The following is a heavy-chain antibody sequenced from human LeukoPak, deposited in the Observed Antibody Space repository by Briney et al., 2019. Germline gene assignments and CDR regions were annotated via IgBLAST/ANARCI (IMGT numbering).Heavy chain of an antibody. CDR2: INPNSGGT. D-gene: IGHD6-13*01. V-gene: IGHV1-2*04. J-gene: IGHJ5*02. Sequence: ASVKVSCKASGYTFTGYYIHWVRQAPGQGLEWMGWINPNSGGTNYAQKFQGSVTMTRDTSISTAYMELSRLRSDDTVVYYCARGSLRSSNNPLYWFDPWGQGTLVTVSS. CDR1: GYTFTGYY. CDR3: ARGSLRSSNNPLYWFDP.